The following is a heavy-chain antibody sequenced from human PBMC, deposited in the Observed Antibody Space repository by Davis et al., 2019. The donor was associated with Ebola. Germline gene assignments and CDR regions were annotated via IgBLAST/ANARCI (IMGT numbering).Heavy chain of an antibody. CDR1: GFTFSNYA. V-gene: IGHV3-23*01. Sequence: GGSLRLSCVVSGFTFSNYAMSWVRQAPGKGLEWVSAISGSGGSTYYAGSVKGRFTISRDNSKKTLYLQMNSLRAEDTAVYYCAKSGLSFGVVKYHYGMDVWGKGTTVTVSS. D-gene: IGHD3-3*01. CDR2: ISGSGGST. J-gene: IGHJ6*04. CDR3: AKSGLSFGVVKYHYGMDV.